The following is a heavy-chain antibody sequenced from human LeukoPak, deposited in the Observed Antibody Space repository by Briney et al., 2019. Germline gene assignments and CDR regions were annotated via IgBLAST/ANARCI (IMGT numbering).Heavy chain of an antibody. CDR3: AREVGGYDLQYYYYMDV. CDR1: GFTFDDYG. V-gene: IGHV3-20*04. CDR2: INWNGGST. Sequence: GGSLRLSCAASGFTFDDYGMSWVRQAPGKGLEWVSGINWNGGSTGYADSVKGRFTISRDNAKNSLYLQMNSLRAEDTAVYYCAREVGGYDLQYYYYMDVWGKGTTVTISS. D-gene: IGHD5-12*01. J-gene: IGHJ6*03.